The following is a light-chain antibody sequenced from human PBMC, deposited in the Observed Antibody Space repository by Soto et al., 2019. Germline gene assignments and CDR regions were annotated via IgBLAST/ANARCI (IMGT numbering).Light chain of an antibody. Sequence: SYELTQPPSVSVAPGQTARITCGGNNIGSKCVHCYPQKPDQAPVLAVYDDSDRPSGIPERFSGSNSRNTATLTLSRVEAGDEADDYCHVCESSSGHVVFGGGTKLTVL. J-gene: IGLJ2*01. V-gene: IGLV3-21*02. CDR1: NIGSKC. CDR2: DDS. CDR3: HVCESSSGHVV.